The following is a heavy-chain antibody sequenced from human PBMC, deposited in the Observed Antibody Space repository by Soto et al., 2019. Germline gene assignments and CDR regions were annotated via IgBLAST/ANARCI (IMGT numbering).Heavy chain of an antibody. V-gene: IGHV3-13*01. J-gene: IGHJ3*01. CDR2: IGTAGDT. Sequence: EVQLVESGGGLVQPGGSLRLACAASGFAFSSYDMHWFRQAAGNGLEWVSAIGTAGDTHYLDSVKGRFTISRDNGRSSLYLQMNSLRAGDTAVYYFARDPSGWGLDVWGQGTMVTVSS. CDR3: ARDPSGWGLDV. CDR1: GFAFSSYD. D-gene: IGHD6-19*01.